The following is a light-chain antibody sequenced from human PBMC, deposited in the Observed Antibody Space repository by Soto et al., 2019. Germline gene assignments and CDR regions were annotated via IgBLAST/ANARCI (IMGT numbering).Light chain of an antibody. V-gene: IGKV3-20*01. CDR3: QQSFSTLT. Sequence: EIVLTQSPGTLSLSPGERATLSCRASQSVSSSFLAWYQQKVGQAPRLLIYGASSRATGIPDRFSGSGSGTDFTLTISSLRTEDFATYYCQQSFSTLTFGQGTRLEI. CDR2: GAS. CDR1: QSVSSSF. J-gene: IGKJ5*01.